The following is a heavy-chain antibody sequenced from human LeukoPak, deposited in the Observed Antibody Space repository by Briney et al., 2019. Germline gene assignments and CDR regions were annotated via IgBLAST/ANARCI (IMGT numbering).Heavy chain of an antibody. J-gene: IGHJ4*02. D-gene: IGHD2-21*01. CDR3: ARAYSGFDY. Sequence: ASVKVSCKASGYTFTSYGISWVRQAPGQGLEWMGWISAYNGNTNYAQKFQGRVTMTRDTSTSTVYMELSSLRSEDTAVYYCARAYSGFDYWGQGTLVTVSS. CDR1: GYTFTSYG. CDR2: ISAYNGNT. V-gene: IGHV1-18*01.